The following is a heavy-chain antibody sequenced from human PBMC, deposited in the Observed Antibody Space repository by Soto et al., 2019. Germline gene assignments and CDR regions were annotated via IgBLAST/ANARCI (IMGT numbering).Heavy chain of an antibody. CDR1: GFTFTSSA. Sequence: SVKVSCKASGFTFTSSAVQWVRQARGQRLEWIGWIVVGSGNTNYAQKFQERVTITRDMSTSTAYMELSSLRSEDTAVYYCAADLITMVRGVSYYGMDVWGQGTTVTVSS. V-gene: IGHV1-58*01. CDR2: IVVGSGNT. CDR3: AADLITMVRGVSYYGMDV. J-gene: IGHJ6*02. D-gene: IGHD3-10*01.